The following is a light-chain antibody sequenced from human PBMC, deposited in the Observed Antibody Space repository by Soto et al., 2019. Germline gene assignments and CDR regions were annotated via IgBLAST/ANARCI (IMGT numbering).Light chain of an antibody. CDR1: QTVSSS. V-gene: IGKV3-20*01. J-gene: IGKJ5*01. CDR2: GAS. CDR3: QQYGSSPIT. Sequence: EIVLTQSPGTLSLSPCEKATLSCIASQTVSSSLAWYQQKTGQAPRLLISGASTRATGIPDRLSGSGSETDFTLTISRLEPEDFALYYCQQYGSSPITFGQGTRLEIK.